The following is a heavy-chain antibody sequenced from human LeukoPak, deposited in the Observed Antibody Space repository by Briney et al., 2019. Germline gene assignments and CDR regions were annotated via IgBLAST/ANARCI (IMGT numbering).Heavy chain of an antibody. V-gene: IGHV4-30-2*01. Sequence: PSQTLSLTCAVSGGSISSGGYSWSWIRQPPGKGLEWIGYIYHSGSTYYNPSLKSRVTISVDRSKNQFSLKLSSVTVADTAVYYCAREGSDNWFDPWGQGTLVTVSS. CDR3: AREGSDNWFDP. CDR2: IYHSGST. CDR1: GGSISSGGYS. J-gene: IGHJ5*02.